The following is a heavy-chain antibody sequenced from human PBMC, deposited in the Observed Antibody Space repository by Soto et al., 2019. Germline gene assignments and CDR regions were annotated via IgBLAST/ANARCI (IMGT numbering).Heavy chain of an antibody. CDR2: ISAYNANA. CDR3: ARDNSYFVY. Sequence: QIQLLQSGAEVKKPGPSVKVTCKASGYTFRNFGISWVRQAPGQGLEWMEWISAYNANANYAQKFQGRLPMTADTSTSTAYIELRRLRSEDTGVYYGARDNSYFVYWGHRTMVNVAS. J-gene: IGHJ4*01. V-gene: IGHV1-18*01. CDR1: GYTFRNFG.